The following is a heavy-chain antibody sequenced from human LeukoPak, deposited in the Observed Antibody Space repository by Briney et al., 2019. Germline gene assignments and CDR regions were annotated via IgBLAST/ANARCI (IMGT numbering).Heavy chain of an antibody. D-gene: IGHD3-10*01. CDR3: ARGGLVRGSLNSLTGFDI. CDR1: GIIFSNYW. CDR2: INRDGRST. Sequence: PGGSLRLSCAASGIIFSNYWMHCVRQAPGKGLVGVSRINRDGRSTSYADSVKGRFTISRDNAKNALYLQMNRLRAEDTAVYYCARGGLVRGSLNSLTGFDIWGQGTMVTVSS. V-gene: IGHV3-74*01. J-gene: IGHJ3*02.